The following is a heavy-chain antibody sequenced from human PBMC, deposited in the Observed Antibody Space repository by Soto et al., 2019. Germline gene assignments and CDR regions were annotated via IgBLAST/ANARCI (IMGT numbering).Heavy chain of an antibody. CDR3: AAGTAAARLIYYRAGNWFDP. CDR1: GGSFSSYY. D-gene: IGHD6-13*01. J-gene: IGHJ5*02. V-gene: IGHV4-34*01. CDR2: INHSGST. Sequence: SETLSLTCAVYGGSFSSYYWSWIRQPPAKGLEWIGEINHSGSTNYNPSLKSRVTISVDTSKNQFSLKLSSVTAADTAVYYCAAGTAAARLIYYRAGNWFDPWGQGTLVTVSS.